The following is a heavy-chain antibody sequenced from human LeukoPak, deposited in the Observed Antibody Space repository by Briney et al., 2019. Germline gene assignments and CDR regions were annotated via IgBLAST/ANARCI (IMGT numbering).Heavy chain of an antibody. J-gene: IGHJ4*02. CDR1: GFTDSGNH. CDR3: ALGDSSGYFDY. CDR2: IYSGGST. Sequence: PWGSLRLSCAASGFTDSGNHMSRLGPAPGKGLKGGSVIYSGGSTYYADSWKGRFTISRDNSKNTVYLQMNSLRAEDTAVYYCALGDSSGYFDYWGQGTLVTASS. D-gene: IGHD3-22*01. V-gene: IGHV3-53*01.